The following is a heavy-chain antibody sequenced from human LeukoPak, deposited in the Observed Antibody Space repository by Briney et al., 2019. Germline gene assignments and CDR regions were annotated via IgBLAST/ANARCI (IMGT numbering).Heavy chain of an antibody. V-gene: IGHV5-51*01. J-gene: IGHJ6*03. Sequence: GESLKISCKGSGYTFSSYWIGWVRQMPGKGLEWMGIIYPDDSDTRYSPSFQGQVTISADKSISTAYLQWSSLKALDTAMYYCARLAYCSNDVCYSNYYYSMDVWGKGTTVTVSS. CDR3: ARLAYCSNDVCYSNYYYSMDV. CDR1: GYTFSSYW. CDR2: IYPDDSDT. D-gene: IGHD2-8*01.